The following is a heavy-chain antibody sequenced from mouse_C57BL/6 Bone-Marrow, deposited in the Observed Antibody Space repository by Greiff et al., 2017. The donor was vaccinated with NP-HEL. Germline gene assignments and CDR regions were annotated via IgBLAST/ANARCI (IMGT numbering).Heavy chain of an antibody. CDR3: ARHEEGGNWDVYAMDY. V-gene: IGHV1-62-2*01. Sequence: VQLQQSGAELVKPGASVKLSCKASGYTFTEYTIHWVKQRSGQGLEWIGWFYPGRGSIKYNEKFKDKATLTADKSSSTVYMELSRLTSEDSAVYFCARHEEGGNWDVYAMDYWGQGTSVTVSS. CDR2: FYPGRGSI. D-gene: IGHD4-1*01. J-gene: IGHJ4*01. CDR1: GYTFTEYT.